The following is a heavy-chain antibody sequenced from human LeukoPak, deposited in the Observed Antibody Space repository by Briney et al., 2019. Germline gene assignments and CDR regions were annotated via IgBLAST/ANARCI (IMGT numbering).Heavy chain of an antibody. V-gene: IGHV3-23*01. CDR1: RFFFSNYA. Sequence: GESLRLSCADSRFFFSNYAMSRVRQAPGHRMEWVSGISGSGVSTFYEDSVKGRFTISRDNSKNMLLLQMDSLRAEDTAVYYCAKGCWSEYYYGWGTYNLYYFDYWGQGTLVIVSS. CDR2: ISGSGVST. D-gene: IGHD3-10*01. CDR3: AKGCWSEYYYGWGTYNLYYFDY. J-gene: IGHJ4*02.